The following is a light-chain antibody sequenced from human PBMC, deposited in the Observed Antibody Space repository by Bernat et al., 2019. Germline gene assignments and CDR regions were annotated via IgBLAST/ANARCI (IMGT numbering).Light chain of an antibody. CDR2: DAS. V-gene: IGKV3-11*01. J-gene: IGKJ5*01. CDR3: QQRSNWPPIT. Sequence: EIVLTQSPATLSLSPGERATLSCRASQSVSSYLAWYQQKPGQAPRLLIYDASNRATGTPARFSGSGSGIDFTLTISNLEPEDFAVYYCQQRSNWPPITFGQGTRLEIK. CDR1: QSVSSY.